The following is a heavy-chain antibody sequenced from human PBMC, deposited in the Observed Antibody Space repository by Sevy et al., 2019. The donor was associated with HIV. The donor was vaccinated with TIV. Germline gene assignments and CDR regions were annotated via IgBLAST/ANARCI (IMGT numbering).Heavy chain of an antibody. CDR1: GFTFRSYG. Sequence: GGPLRLSCAASGFTFRSYGMHWVRQAPGKGLEGVAVIWDNGSKKYYADSVKGRFTISRAKSKNTLYLQMNSLRAEDTAVYYCARGGYCTNNVCYGSIDYWGRGTMVTVSS. CDR3: ARGGYCTNNVCYGSIDY. V-gene: IGHV3-33*01. CDR2: IWDNGSKK. J-gene: IGHJ4*02. D-gene: IGHD2-8*01.